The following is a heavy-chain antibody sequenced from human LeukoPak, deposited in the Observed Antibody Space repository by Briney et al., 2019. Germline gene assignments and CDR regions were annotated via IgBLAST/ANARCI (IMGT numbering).Heavy chain of an antibody. CDR1: GFTFSTHA. CDR3: AKGYHYESSGYFDY. J-gene: IGHJ4*02. D-gene: IGHD3-22*01. Sequence: QPGGSLRLSCAASGFTFSTHAMSWVRQAPGKGLEWVSGISGSGGSTYYADSVKGRFTISRDNSKNTLYLQMNSLRAEDTAVYYCAKGYHYESSGYFDYWGQGTLVTVSS. CDR2: ISGSGGST. V-gene: IGHV3-23*01.